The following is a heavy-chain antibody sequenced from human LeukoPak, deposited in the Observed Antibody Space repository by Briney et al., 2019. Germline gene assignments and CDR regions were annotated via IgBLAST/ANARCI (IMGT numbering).Heavy chain of an antibody. CDR2: IYYSGST. CDR1: GGSISSYY. V-gene: IGHV4-59*01. Sequence: SETLSLTCTVSGGSISSYYWTWIRQPPGKGLEWIGNIYYSGSTNYNPSLKSRVTISVDTSKNQFSLKLSSVTAADTAVYYCASSGWYSGSYWGQGTLVTVSS. CDR3: ASSGWYSGSY. D-gene: IGHD6-19*01. J-gene: IGHJ4*02.